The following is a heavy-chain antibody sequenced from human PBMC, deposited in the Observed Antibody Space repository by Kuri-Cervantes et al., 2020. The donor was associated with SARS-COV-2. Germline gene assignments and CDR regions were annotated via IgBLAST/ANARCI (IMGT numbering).Heavy chain of an antibody. Sequence: GESLKISCAASGFTFSSYAMHWVRQAPGKGLEWVAVISYDGSNKYYADSVKGRFTISRDNSKNTLYLQMNSLRAEDTAVYYCARLGTIFGVVIEDYHGMDVWGQGTTVTVSS. J-gene: IGHJ6*02. D-gene: IGHD3-3*01. CDR1: GFTFSSYA. CDR2: ISYDGSNK. CDR3: ARLGTIFGVVIEDYHGMDV. V-gene: IGHV3-30-3*01.